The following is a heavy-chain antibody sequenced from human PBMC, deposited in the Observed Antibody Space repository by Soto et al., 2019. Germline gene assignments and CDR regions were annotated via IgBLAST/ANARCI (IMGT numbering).Heavy chain of an antibody. CDR1: GGSISSGGYY. D-gene: IGHD3-22*01. CDR2: IYYSGST. CDR3: ARVSKPGYYYDSSGPDY. V-gene: IGHV4-31*03. J-gene: IGHJ4*02. Sequence: SETLSLTCTVSGGSISSGGYYWSWIRQHPGKGLEWIGYIYYSGSTYYNPSLKSRVTISVDTSKNQFSLKLSSVTAADTAVYYCARVSKPGYYYDSSGPDYWGQGTLVTVSS.